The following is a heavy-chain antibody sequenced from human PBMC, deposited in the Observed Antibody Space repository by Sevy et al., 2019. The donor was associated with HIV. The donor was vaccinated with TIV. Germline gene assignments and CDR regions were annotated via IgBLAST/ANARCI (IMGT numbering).Heavy chain of an antibody. CDR2: ISGGGGDT. J-gene: IGHJ6*02. V-gene: IGHV3-23*01. Sequence: GGSLRLSCAASGFPFRLYGMSWVRQAPGKGLEWVSAISGGGGDTYYADSVKGRFTISRDNSRNTLFLQMNSLRAADTAVYYCAYDYGGSSEFDYDGMDVWGQGTTVTVSS. D-gene: IGHD4-17*01. CDR3: AYDYGGSSEFDYDGMDV. CDR1: GFPFRLYG.